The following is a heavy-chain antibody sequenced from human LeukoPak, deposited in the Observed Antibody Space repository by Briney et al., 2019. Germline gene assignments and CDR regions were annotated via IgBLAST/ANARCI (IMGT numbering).Heavy chain of an antibody. CDR2: ITSNEAYT. V-gene: IGHV3-64*02. D-gene: IGHD1-26*01. J-gene: IGHJ6*03. Sequence: GGSLRLSCAASGFTFSDYTIHWVRQAPGKRLQSVSAITSNEAYTHYADSVKGRFTISRDNSRNAVFLQMGGLRIEDMAVYYCARVKMGATVSDYYYYYMDVWGTGTTVTVSS. CDR1: GFTFSDYT. CDR3: ARVKMGATVSDYYYYYMDV.